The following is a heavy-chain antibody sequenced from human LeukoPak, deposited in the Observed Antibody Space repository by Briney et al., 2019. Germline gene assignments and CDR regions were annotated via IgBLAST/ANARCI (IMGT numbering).Heavy chain of an antibody. J-gene: IGHJ4*02. Sequence: GGSLRLSCAASGFTFSSYAMSWVRQAPGKGLEWVASIKPDGTEKYYVDSVKGRFTISRDNAKKSFYLQMNSLRPEDTAVYYALSAAGYWGQGTPVTVSS. V-gene: IGHV3-7*05. D-gene: IGHD2-15*01. CDR1: GFTFSSYA. CDR2: IKPDGTEK. CDR3: LSAAGY.